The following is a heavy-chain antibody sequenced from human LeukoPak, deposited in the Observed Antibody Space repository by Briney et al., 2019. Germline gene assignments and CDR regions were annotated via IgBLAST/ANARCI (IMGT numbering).Heavy chain of an antibody. CDR3: ARESIVAGLGDY. CDR1: GFTFSSYS. CDR2: ISSSSSYI. D-gene: IGHD5-12*01. J-gene: IGHJ4*02. Sequence: PGGSLRLSCAASGFTFSSYSMNWVRQAPGKGLEWVSSISSSSSYIYYADSVKGRFTISRDNAKNSLYLQMNSLRAEDTAVYYCARESIVAGLGDYWGQGTLVTVSS. V-gene: IGHV3-21*01.